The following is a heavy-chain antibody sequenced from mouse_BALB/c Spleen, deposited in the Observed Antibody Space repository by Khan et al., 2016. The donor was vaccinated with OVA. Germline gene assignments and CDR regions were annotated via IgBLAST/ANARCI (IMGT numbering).Heavy chain of an antibody. CDR3: ARWYFGSTWFAY. V-gene: IGHV1-18*01. J-gene: IGHJ3*01. CDR2: INPNNGDT. CDR1: GYTFTEYT. Sequence: EVQLQQSGPELVKPGASVKISCKTSGYTFTEYTMHWVKQSHGKSLEWIGGINPNNGDTNYSQKFKGKATLTVDKSSSTAYMGFRSLTSEDSAVYYCARWYFGSTWFAYWGQGTLVTVSA. D-gene: IGHD1-1*01.